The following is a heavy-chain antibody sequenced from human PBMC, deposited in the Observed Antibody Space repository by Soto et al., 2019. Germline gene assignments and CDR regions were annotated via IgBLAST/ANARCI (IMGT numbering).Heavy chain of an antibody. J-gene: IGHJ6*04. CDR3: ARRAGDV. V-gene: IGHV4-39*01. CDR2: IYYSGHA. Sequence: PSETLSLTCTVSGDSMNNRDHHWSWIRQSPRKGLEFIGTIYYSGHADYNPSLRSRVTISVERSKNQFSLQMNSVTAADTAVYYCARRAGDVWGRGTTVTVSS. CDR1: GDSMNNRDHH.